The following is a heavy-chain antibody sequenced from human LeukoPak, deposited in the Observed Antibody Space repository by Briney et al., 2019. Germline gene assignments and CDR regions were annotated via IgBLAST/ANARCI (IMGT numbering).Heavy chain of an antibody. CDR2: INHSGST. V-gene: IGHV4-34*01. J-gene: IGHJ3*02. CDR3: AVAPSGAFDI. D-gene: IGHD7-27*01. Sequence: SETLSLTCAVFGGSFSGYYWSWIRQRPGKGLEWIGEINHSGSTNYNPSLKSRVTISVDTSKNQFSLKLSSVTAADTAVYYCAVAPSGAFDIWGQGTMVTVSS. CDR1: GGSFSGYY.